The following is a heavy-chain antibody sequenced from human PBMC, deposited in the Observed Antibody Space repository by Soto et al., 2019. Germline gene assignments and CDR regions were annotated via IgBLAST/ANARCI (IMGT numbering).Heavy chain of an antibody. CDR2: INAGNGNT. J-gene: IGHJ4*02. Sequence: ASVKVSCKASGYTFTSYAMHWVRQAPGQRLEWMGWINAGNGNTKYSQKIQGRVTITRDTSASTVYMEVSSLRSEDTSVYYCARAAYYYESSGYYPGDYWGQGTLVTVSS. CDR1: GYTFTSYA. D-gene: IGHD3-22*01. CDR3: ARAAYYYESSGYYPGDY. V-gene: IGHV1-3*01.